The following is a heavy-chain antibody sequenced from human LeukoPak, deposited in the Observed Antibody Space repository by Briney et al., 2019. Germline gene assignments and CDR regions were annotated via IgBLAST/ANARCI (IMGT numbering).Heavy chain of an antibody. CDR1: GDSISTKFYY. CDR2: IYYSGST. D-gene: IGHD2-15*01. J-gene: IGHJ6*03. Sequence: SETLSLTCTVSGDSISTKFYYWGWIRQSPGKGLEWIGSIYYSGSTYYNPSLKSRVTISVDTSKNQFSLKLSSVTAADTAVYYCARVYWYYFYYYMDVWGKGTTVTVSS. CDR3: ARVYWYYFYYYMDV. V-gene: IGHV4-39*07.